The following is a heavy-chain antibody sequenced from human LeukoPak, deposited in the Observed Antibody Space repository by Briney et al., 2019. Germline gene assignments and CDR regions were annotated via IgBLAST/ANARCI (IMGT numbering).Heavy chain of an antibody. CDR3: ARGPETGNFDY. Sequence: PGRSLRLSCTASGFTFSNYGMHWVRQAPGKGLEWVAVISYDGSNEYYADSVKGRFTISRDNAKNSLYLQMNSLRAEDTALYYCARGPETGNFDYWGQGTLVTVSS. CDR1: GFTFSNYG. V-gene: IGHV3-30*03. D-gene: IGHD1-1*01. CDR2: ISYDGSNE. J-gene: IGHJ4*02.